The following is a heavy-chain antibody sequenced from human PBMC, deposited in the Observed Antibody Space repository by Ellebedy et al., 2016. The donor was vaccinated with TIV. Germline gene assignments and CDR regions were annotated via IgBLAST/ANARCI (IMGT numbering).Heavy chain of an antibody. D-gene: IGHD1-1*01. V-gene: IGHV1-18*04. CDR1: GYTFTSYG. Sequence: AASVKVSCKASGYTFTSYGITWVRQAPGQGLEWMGWISTENRNTNYAQKFQGRVTLTTETSTNTAYMELTNLRSDDTAVYYCARDQSTAVFDHWGQGTLITVSS. CDR3: ARDQSTAVFDH. J-gene: IGHJ4*02. CDR2: ISTENRNT.